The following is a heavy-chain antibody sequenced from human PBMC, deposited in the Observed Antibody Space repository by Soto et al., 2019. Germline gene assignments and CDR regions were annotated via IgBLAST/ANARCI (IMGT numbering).Heavy chain of an antibody. CDR2: ISYDGSNK. D-gene: IGHD2-15*01. Sequence: QVQLVESGGGVVQPGRSLRLSCAASGFTFSSYAMHWVRQAPGKGLEWVAVISYDGSNKYYADSVKGRFTISRDNSKNTLYLQMNSLRAEDTAVYYGARDSSCYALLDKCDYWGQGTLVTVSS. J-gene: IGHJ4*02. V-gene: IGHV3-30-3*01. CDR3: ARDSSCYALLDKCDY. CDR1: GFTFSSYA.